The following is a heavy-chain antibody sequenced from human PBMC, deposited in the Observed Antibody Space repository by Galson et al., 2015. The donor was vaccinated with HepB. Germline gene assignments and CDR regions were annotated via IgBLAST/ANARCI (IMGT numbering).Heavy chain of an antibody. V-gene: IGHV3-33*08. Sequence: SLRLSCAASGFTFSLFGMHWVRQAPGKGLEWVANIWYDGSKKDYGDSVKGRYTISRDNSKNTLDLQMNSLRAEDTAVYYCARHRTAAAGQYFQHWGQGTLVTVSS. J-gene: IGHJ1*01. CDR1: GFTFSLFG. D-gene: IGHD6-13*01. CDR3: ARHRTAAAGQYFQH. CDR2: IWYDGSKK.